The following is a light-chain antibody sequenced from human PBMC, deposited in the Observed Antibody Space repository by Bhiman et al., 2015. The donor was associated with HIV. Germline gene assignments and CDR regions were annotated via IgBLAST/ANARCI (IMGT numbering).Light chain of an antibody. Sequence: QSALTQPASVSGSPGQSITISCTGTSSDVGGYNYVSWYQQHPGKAPKFMIYDVSXRPSGVSNRFSGSKSGNTASLTISGLQAEDEADYYCSSLTSSLTYVFGTGTNVTVL. CDR1: SSDVGGYNY. J-gene: IGLJ1*01. CDR2: DVS. V-gene: IGLV2-14*01. CDR3: SSLTSSLTYV.